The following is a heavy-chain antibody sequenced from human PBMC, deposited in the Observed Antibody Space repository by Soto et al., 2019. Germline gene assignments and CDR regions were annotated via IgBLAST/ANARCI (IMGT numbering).Heavy chain of an antibody. D-gene: IGHD2-21*02. CDR2: IYYSGST. CDR1: GGSISSGGYY. Sequence: QVQLQESGPGLVKPSQTLSLTCTVSGGSISSGGYYWSWIRQHPGKGLEWIGYIYYSGSTYYNPSLKCRVSISVDTSKTQISLTLSSVTAADTAVYYCASVYGGDCHSAMDVWGQGTTVPVSS. V-gene: IGHV4-31*03. J-gene: IGHJ6*02. CDR3: ASVYGGDCHSAMDV.